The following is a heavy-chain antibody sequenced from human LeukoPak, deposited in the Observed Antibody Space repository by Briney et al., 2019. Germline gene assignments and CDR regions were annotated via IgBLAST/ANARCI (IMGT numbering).Heavy chain of an antibody. CDR3: ATESNIAAAGVDY. Sequence: GGSLRLSCAASGFTFSSYSMNWFRQAPGKGLEWVSSISSSSSYIYYADSVKGRFTISRDNAKNSLYLQMNSLRAEDTAVYYCATESNIAAAGVDYWGQGTLVTVSS. D-gene: IGHD6-13*01. CDR1: GFTFSSYS. CDR2: ISSSSSYI. J-gene: IGHJ4*02. V-gene: IGHV3-21*01.